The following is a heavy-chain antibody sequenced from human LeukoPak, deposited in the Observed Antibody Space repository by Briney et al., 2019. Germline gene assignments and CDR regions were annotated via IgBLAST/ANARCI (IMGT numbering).Heavy chain of an antibody. CDR3: VRDGDPYKFDW. J-gene: IGHJ4*02. Sequence: GGSLRLSCAASGFTFRPFWMHWVRQAPGKGLEWVSGIKGDWTYKIYADSVRGRFTVSRDNTRNTLSLQMNSLRAEDTAVYFCVRDGDPYKFDWWGQGALVTGSS. CDR2: IKGDWTYK. D-gene: IGHD5-24*01. CDR1: GFTFRPFW. V-gene: IGHV3-74*01.